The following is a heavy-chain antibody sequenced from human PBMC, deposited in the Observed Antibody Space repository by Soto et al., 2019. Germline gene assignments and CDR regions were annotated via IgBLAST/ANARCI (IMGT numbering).Heavy chain of an antibody. CDR2: MSYSGSS. J-gene: IGHJ4*02. Sequence: SSETLSLTCTVSGGSIGRYYWSWIRQPPGKGLEWIGYMSYSGSSNYNPSLKSRVTISVDTSRNQFSLKLSSVIAADTAVYYCARAGWSAYHTAAFFDFWGQGALVTVSS. V-gene: IGHV4-59*01. D-gene: IGHD3-3*01. CDR1: GGSIGRYY. CDR3: ARAGWSAYHTAAFFDF.